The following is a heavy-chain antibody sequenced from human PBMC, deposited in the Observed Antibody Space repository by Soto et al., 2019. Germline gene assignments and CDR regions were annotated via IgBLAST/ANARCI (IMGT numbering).Heavy chain of an antibody. Sequence: QVQLAQSGAEVKKPGSSVKVSCQASGGTFNTYSINWVRQAPGQGLEWMGGIIPVFGTPNYAQKFQGRLTITADASTRSAYLELTALTSEDTAVYYCARGVRNTHSNFGMDVWGQGTTVIVSS. CDR2: IIPVFGTP. CDR1: GGTFNTYS. D-gene: IGHD3-10*01. V-gene: IGHV1-69*01. J-gene: IGHJ6*02. CDR3: ARGVRNTHSNFGMDV.